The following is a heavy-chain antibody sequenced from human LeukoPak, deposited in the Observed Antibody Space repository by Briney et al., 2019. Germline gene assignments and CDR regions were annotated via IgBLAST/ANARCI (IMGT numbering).Heavy chain of an antibody. CDR2: IKQDGGEK. J-gene: IGHJ4*02. V-gene: IGHV3-7*01. CDR1: GFTFSRYW. CDR3: ARLTTVTTFDS. D-gene: IGHD4-17*01. Sequence: PGGSLRLSCAASGFTFSRYWMSWVRQAPGKGLEWVANIKQDGGEKYCVDSVKGRFTISRDNAKNSLYLQMDSLRAEDTAMYYCARLTTVTTFDSWGQGTLVTVSS.